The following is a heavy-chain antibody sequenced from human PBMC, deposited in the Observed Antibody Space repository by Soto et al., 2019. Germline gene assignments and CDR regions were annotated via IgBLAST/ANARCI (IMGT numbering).Heavy chain of an antibody. CDR3: ARTYYYRSGTYFAWFDP. CDR1: GGSFSGYY. J-gene: IGHJ5*02. CDR2: IKHSGGT. D-gene: IGHD3-10*01. V-gene: IGHV4-34*01. Sequence: QVRLKQRGAGLLKPSETLSLTCDVYGGSFSGYYWSWIRQSPGKGLEWIGQIKHSGGTNYNPLLKRQVTISVDTPRNQFSLKLSSVTAADTAVYFCARTYYYRSGTYFAWFDPWGQGTLVTVSS.